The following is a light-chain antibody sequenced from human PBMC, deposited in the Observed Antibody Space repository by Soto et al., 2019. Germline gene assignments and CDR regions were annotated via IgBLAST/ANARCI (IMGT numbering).Light chain of an antibody. J-gene: IGKJ5*01. CDR2: AAS. V-gene: IGKV1-39*01. CDR3: QQSYSVPIS. CDR1: RSISNF. Sequence: DIQLTQSPSSLSASVADRVTITCRASRSISNFLSWYQQKPGKAPQLLIYAASTLHSGVPSRFGGSGSGTDFTLTISSLQPEDFAIYYCQQSYSVPISFGQGTRLEI.